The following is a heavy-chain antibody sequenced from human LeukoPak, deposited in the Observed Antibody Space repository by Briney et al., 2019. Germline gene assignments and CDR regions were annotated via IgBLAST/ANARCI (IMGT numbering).Heavy chain of an antibody. Sequence: GGSLRLSCAASGFTFRSYEMNWVRQAPGKGLEWVSYISSSGSTIYYADSVKGRFTICRDNAKNSLYLQMDSLRAEDTAVYDCARDRTDSSGWYVSSQYYFDYWGQGTLVTVSS. D-gene: IGHD6-19*01. V-gene: IGHV3-48*03. CDR2: ISSSGSTI. J-gene: IGHJ4*02. CDR3: ARDRTDSSGWYVSSQYYFDY. CDR1: GFTFRSYE.